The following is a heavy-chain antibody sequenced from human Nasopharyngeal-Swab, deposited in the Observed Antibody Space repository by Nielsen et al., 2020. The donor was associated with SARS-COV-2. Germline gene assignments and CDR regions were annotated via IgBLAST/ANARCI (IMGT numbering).Heavy chain of an antibody. Sequence: WIRQPPGKGLEWVSVIYSGGSTYYADSVKGRFTISRDNSKNTVYLQMNSLRAEDTAVYYCARDQYGDYGDYWGQGTLVTVSS. CDR2: IYSGGST. CDR3: ARDQYGDYGDY. D-gene: IGHD4-17*01. V-gene: IGHV3-53*01. J-gene: IGHJ4*02.